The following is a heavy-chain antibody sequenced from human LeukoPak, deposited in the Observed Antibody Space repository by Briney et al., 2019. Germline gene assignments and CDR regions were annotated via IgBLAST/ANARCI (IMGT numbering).Heavy chain of an antibody. V-gene: IGHV1-46*01. D-gene: IGHD6-13*01. CDR2: INPSGGST. CDR1: GYTFTSYY. CDR3: ARDGGGIAAGNWFDP. Sequence: GASVKVSCTASGYTFTSYYMHWVRQAPGQGLEWMGIINPSGGSTSYAQKFQGRVTMTRDTSTSTVYMELSSLRSENTAVYYCARDGGGIAAGNWFDPWGQGTLVTVSS. J-gene: IGHJ5*02.